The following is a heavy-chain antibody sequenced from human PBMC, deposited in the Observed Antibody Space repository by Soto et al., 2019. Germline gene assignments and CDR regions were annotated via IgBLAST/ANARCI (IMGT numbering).Heavy chain of an antibody. D-gene: IGHD2-2*01. V-gene: IGHV3-21*01. CDR1: GFTFSSYA. J-gene: IGHJ3*02. Sequence: GGSLRLSCAASGFTFSSYAMNWVRQAPGKGLEWVSSISSSSSYIYYADSVKGRFTISRDNAKNSLYLQMNSLRAEDTAVYYCARVGGGYQLLHAFDIWGQGTMVTVSS. CDR2: ISSSSSYI. CDR3: ARVGGGYQLLHAFDI.